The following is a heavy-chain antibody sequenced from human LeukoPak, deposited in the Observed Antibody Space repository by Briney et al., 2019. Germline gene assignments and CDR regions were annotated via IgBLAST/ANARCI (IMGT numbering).Heavy chain of an antibody. Sequence: GGSLRLSCAASGFTFSSYAMHWVRQAPGQGLEWMGWINPNSGGTNYAQKFQGRVTMIRDTSISTAYMELSRLRSDDTAVYYCARAQDIVVVPAADYWGQGTLVTVSS. J-gene: IGHJ4*02. CDR2: INPNSGGT. D-gene: IGHD2-2*01. CDR1: GFTFSSYA. CDR3: ARAQDIVVVPAADY. V-gene: IGHV1-2*02.